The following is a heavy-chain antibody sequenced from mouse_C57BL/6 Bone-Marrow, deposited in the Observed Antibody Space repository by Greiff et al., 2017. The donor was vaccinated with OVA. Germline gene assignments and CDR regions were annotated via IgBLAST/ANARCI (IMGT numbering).Heavy chain of an antibody. CDR2: ISNGGGST. D-gene: IGHD1-1*01. J-gene: IGHJ1*03. CDR3: ARHGSSPYWYFDV. CDR1: GFTFSDFY. Sequence: EVKLVESGGGLVQPGGSLKLSGAASGFTFSDFYLYWVRQTPEKRLEWVAYISNGGGSTYYPATVKGRFTISRDNAKNTLYLQMSRLKSEDTAMYYCARHGSSPYWYFDVWGTGTTVTVSS. V-gene: IGHV5-12*01.